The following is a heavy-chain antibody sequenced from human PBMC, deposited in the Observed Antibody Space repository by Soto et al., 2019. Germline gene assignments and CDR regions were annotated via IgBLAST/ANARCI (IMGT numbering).Heavy chain of an antibody. J-gene: IGHJ5*02. V-gene: IGHV4-59*01. Sequence: SETLSLTCTVSGGSISSYYWSWIRQPPGKGLEWIGYIYYSGSTNYNPSLKSRVTISVDTSKNQFSLKLSSVTAADTAVYYCARTSDCWRNGWFDPWGQGTLVTVSS. D-gene: IGHD3-3*01. CDR1: GGSISSYY. CDR2: IYYSGST. CDR3: ARTSDCWRNGWFDP.